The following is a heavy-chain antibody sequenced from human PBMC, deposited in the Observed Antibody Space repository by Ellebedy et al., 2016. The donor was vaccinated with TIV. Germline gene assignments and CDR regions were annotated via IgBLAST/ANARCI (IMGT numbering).Heavy chain of an antibody. CDR3: GVGDHGYEFDY. D-gene: IGHD1-26*01. J-gene: IGHJ4*02. V-gene: IGHV3-48*04. Sequence: GESLKISXVASGFSFSDYAMNWVRQAPGEGLEWISYISGGSDTAYYADSVRGRFTISRDNAKNSLWLQVNSLRAEDTAVYYCGVGDHGYEFDYWGQGTRVIVSS. CDR1: GFSFSDYA. CDR2: ISGGSDTA.